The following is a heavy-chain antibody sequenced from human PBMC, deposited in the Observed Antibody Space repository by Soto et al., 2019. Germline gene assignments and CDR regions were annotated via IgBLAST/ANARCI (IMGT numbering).Heavy chain of an antibody. Sequence: GGSLRLSCAASGFTFSDYSMNWVRQAPGKGLEWVSSLTSTSSYIYYADSVKGRFTISRDNPNNTLYLQMNSLSTEEPAAYYSARFGGAGTYHSDYWGQGTLVTVSS. CDR3: ARFGGAGTYHSDY. V-gene: IGHV3-21*03. CDR1: GFTFSDYS. D-gene: IGHD3-10*01. CDR2: LTSTSSYI. J-gene: IGHJ4*02.